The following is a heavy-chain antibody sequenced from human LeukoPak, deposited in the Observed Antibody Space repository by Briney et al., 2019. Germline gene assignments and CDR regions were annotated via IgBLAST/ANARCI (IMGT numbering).Heavy chain of an antibody. CDR3: ARFSADYDFWSGYLVQYGMDV. CDR1: GFTVSSNY. J-gene: IGHJ6*02. D-gene: IGHD3-3*01. CDR2: IYSGGST. Sequence: GGSLRLSCAASGFTVSSNYMSWVRQAPGKGLEWVSVIYSGGSTYYADSVKGRFTISRDNSKNTLYLQMNSLRAEDTAVYYCARFSADYDFWSGYLVQYGMDVWGQGTTVTVSS. V-gene: IGHV3-66*01.